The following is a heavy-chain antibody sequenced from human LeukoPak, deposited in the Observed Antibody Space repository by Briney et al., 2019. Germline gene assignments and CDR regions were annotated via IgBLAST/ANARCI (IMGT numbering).Heavy chain of an antibody. CDR3: ARDSGSYHFYYYYYMDV. CDR2: ISGSGGST. V-gene: IGHV3-23*01. Sequence: PGGSLRLSCAASGSTFSSYGMSWVRQAPGKGLEWVSAISGSGGSTYYADSVKGRFTISRDNSKNTLYLQMNSLRAEDTAVYYCARDSGSYHFYYYYYMDVWGKGTTVTISS. J-gene: IGHJ6*03. D-gene: IGHD1-26*01. CDR1: GSTFSSYG.